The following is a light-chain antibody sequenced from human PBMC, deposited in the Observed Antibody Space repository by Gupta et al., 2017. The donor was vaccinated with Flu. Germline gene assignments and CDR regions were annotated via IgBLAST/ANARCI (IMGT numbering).Light chain of an antibody. Sequence: IVLTQSPGTPSLSPGERATLSCRASQSVSSKYLAWFQQKPGQAPRLLIYGASSRATGVPGRFSGSGSGTEGTLTINRREPEDVSVYYGQNQCSSSWTFGQGTKVEIK. CDR2: GAS. CDR3: QNQCSSSWT. V-gene: IGKV3-20*01. J-gene: IGKJ1*01. CDR1: QSVSSKY.